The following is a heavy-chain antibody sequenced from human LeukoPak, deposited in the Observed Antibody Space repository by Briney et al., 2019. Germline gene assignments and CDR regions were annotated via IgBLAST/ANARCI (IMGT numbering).Heavy chain of an antibody. CDR3: ARDIIAAAGTNPHY. Sequence: PGRSLRLSCAASGFTFSSYWMHWVRQAPGKGLVWVSRINSDGSSTSYADSVKGRFTISRDNAKNTLYLQMNSLRAEDTAVYYCARDIIAAAGTNPHYWGQGTLVTVSS. V-gene: IGHV3-74*01. D-gene: IGHD6-13*01. J-gene: IGHJ4*02. CDR1: GFTFSSYW. CDR2: INSDGSST.